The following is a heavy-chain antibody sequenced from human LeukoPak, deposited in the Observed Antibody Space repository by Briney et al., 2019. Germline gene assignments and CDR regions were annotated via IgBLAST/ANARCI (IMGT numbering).Heavy chain of an antibody. J-gene: IGHJ4*02. CDR2: ISGPAGSW. CDR1: GFPFSNYA. CDR3: AKKVGLVSAPLYYFDV. Sequence: GGSLRLSCAASGFPFSNYAMNWVRQAPGKGLEWVSAISGPAGSWDYADSVKGRFTISRDNSKNTLFLQMNSLRAEDTAIYYCAKKVGLVSAPLYYFDVWGQGTLVTVSS. D-gene: IGHD5/OR15-5a*01. V-gene: IGHV3-23*01.